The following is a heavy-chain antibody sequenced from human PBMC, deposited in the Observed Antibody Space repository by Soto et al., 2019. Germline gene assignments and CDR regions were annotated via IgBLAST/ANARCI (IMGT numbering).Heavy chain of an antibody. CDR3: ARTLVIGGYCFDY. D-gene: IGHD3-9*01. J-gene: IGHJ4*02. V-gene: IGHV4-34*01. Sequence: QVQLQQWGAGLLKPSETLSLTCAVYGGSFSGYYWSWIRQPPGKGLEWMGEINHSGSTNYNPSLKSRVTISVDTSKNQFSLKLSSVTAADTAVYYCARTLVIGGYCFDYWGQGTLVTVSS. CDR2: INHSGST. CDR1: GGSFSGYY.